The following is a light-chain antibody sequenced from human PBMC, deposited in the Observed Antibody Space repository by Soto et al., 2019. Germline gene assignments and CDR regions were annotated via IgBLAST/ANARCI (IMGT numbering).Light chain of an antibody. CDR3: ISYTVSRSYV. CDR1: SSDIGAYDH. J-gene: IGLJ1*01. CDR2: SVS. Sequence: LTQPASVSGSPGQSITISCSGTSSDIGAYDHVAWYQQFTGKSSKLMIYSVSNRPAGVSNRFSGSKSGNTASLTISGLQAEDEADYYCISYTVSRSYVFGSGTKVTVL. V-gene: IGLV2-14*01.